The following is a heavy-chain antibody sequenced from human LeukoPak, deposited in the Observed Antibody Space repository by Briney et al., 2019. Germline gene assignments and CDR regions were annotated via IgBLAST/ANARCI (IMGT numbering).Heavy chain of an antibody. J-gene: IGHJ4*01. CDR2: INHSGST. CDR3: ARRQYYDSSGYWYYFDH. Sequence: KPSETLSLTCAVYGGSFSGYYWSWIRQPPGKGLEWIGEINHSGSTNYNPSLKSRVTISVDTSKNQLYLNLRSVTAADTAVYYCARRQYYDSSGYWYYFDHWGHGTLVTVSS. CDR1: GGSFSGYY. V-gene: IGHV4-34*01. D-gene: IGHD3-22*01.